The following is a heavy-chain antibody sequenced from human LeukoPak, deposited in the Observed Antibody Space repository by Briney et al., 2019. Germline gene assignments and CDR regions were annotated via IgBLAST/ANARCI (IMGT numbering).Heavy chain of an antibody. V-gene: IGHV3-23*01. J-gene: IGHJ6*02. CDR1: GFTFSTYA. Sequence: GGSLRLSCAASGFTFSTYAMSWVRQAPGEGLEWVSAISGSGGSTYYADSVKGRFTISRDNSKSTLYLQMNSLRAEDTAVYYCAKDLTVTSYYYYYDMDVWGQGTTVTVSS. CDR3: AKDLTVTSYYYYYDMDV. CDR2: ISGSGGST. D-gene: IGHD4-17*01.